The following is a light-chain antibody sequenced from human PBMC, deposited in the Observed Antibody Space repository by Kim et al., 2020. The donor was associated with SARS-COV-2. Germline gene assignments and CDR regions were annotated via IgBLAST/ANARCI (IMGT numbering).Light chain of an antibody. CDR3: GTWDTSLSVWV. V-gene: IGLV1-51*01. CDR2: DDN. CDR1: SSNIGNYY. J-gene: IGLJ3*02. Sequence: QSVLTQPPSVSAAPGQKVTISCSGSSSNIGNYYVSWYQHLPGTAPKLLIYDDNKRPLGIPDRFSGSKSGTSATLGVTGVLPEDEADYYCGTWDTSLSVWVLGGGTQLTVL.